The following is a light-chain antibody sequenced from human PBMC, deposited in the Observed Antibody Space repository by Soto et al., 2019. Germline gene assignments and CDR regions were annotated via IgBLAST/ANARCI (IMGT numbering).Light chain of an antibody. J-gene: IGLJ1*01. Sequence: SVLTQPASVPGSPGQSITISCTGTSSDVGSYNYVSWYQQHPGKAPKVMIYDVSNRPSGVSYRFSGSKSGNTASLTISGLQAEDEADYYCSSYTTSSTYVFGTGTKVTVL. V-gene: IGLV2-14*01. CDR1: SSDVGSYNY. CDR3: SSYTTSSTYV. CDR2: DVS.